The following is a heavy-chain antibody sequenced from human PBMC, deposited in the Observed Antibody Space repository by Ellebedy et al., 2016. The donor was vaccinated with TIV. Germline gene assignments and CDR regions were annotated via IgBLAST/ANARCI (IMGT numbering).Heavy chain of an antibody. Sequence: GESLKISCAASGFTFSSYAMNWVRQTPGKGLEWVSGISGSSGSRYYADFVEGRFTISRDNSKNTLFLQMNSLRAEDTAVYLCAKGSFDWFLPFDYWGQGILVTVSS. CDR1: GFTFSSYA. CDR3: AKGSFDWFLPFDY. V-gene: IGHV3-23*01. J-gene: IGHJ4*02. D-gene: IGHD3-9*01. CDR2: ISGSSGSR.